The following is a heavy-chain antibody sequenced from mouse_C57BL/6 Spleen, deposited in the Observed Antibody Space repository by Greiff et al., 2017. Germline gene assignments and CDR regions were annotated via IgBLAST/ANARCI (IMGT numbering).Heavy chain of an antibody. CDR3: ARGAGKDFDY. D-gene: IGHD3-3*01. V-gene: IGHV1-4*01. Sequence: QVQLQQSGAELARPGASVKMSCKASGYTFTSYTMHWVKQRPGQGLEWIGYINPSSGYTKYSQKFKDKDTLTADKSSSTAYMQLSSLTSEDSAVYYCARGAGKDFDYWGQGTTLTVSS. J-gene: IGHJ2*01. CDR1: GYTFTSYT. CDR2: INPSSGYT.